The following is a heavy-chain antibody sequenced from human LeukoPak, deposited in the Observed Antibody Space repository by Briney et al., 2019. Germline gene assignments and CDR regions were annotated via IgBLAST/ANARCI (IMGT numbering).Heavy chain of an antibody. CDR1: GYTFTGYY. CDR2: INPNSGGT. V-gene: IGHV1-2*06. Sequence: ASVKVSCKASGYTFTGYYMHWVRQAPGQGLEWMGRINPNSGGTNYAQKFQGRVTMTRDTSISTAYMELSRLRSDDTAVYYCARDAGGGGSYCDYWGQGTLVTVSS. D-gene: IGHD1-26*01. J-gene: IGHJ4*02. CDR3: ARDAGGGGSYCDY.